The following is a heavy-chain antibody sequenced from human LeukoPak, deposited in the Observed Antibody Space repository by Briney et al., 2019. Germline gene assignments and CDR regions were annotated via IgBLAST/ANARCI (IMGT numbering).Heavy chain of an antibody. V-gene: IGHV4-39*07. CDR2: INHSGST. CDR1: GGSISSSNFY. D-gene: IGHD2-2*01. Sequence: PSETLSLTCTVSGGSISSSNFYWGWIRQPPGKGLEWIGEINHSGSTNYNPSLKSRVTISVDTSKNQFSLKLSSVTAADTAVYYCARGRGYCSSTSCYPSGMLGRVWLDYWGQGTLVTVSS. J-gene: IGHJ4*02. CDR3: ARGRGYCSSTSCYPSGMLGRVWLDY.